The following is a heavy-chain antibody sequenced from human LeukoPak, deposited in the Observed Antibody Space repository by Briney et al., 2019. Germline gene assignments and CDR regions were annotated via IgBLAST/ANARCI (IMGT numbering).Heavy chain of an antibody. CDR3: ARDYPYDFWSGPSFDP. CDR1: GGSISSYY. V-gene: IGHV4-59*12. J-gene: IGHJ5*02. CDR2: IYYSGST. Sequence: SETLSLTCTVSGGSISSYYRSWIRQPPGKGLEWIGYIYYSGSTNYNPSLKSRVTMSVDTSKNQFSLKLSSVTAADTAVYYCARDYPYDFWSGPSFDPWGQGTLVTVSS. D-gene: IGHD3-3*01.